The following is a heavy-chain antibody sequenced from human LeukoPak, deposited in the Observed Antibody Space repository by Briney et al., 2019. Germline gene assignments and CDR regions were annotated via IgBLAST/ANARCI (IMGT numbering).Heavy chain of an antibody. CDR1: GFTFSSYA. CDR2: ISYDGSNK. Sequence: GGSLRLSCAASGFTFSSYAVHWVRQAPGKGLEWVAVISYDGSNKYYADSVKGRFTISRDNSKNTLYLQMNSLRAEDTAVYYCARDPYSGSYGNYYYYFMDVWGKGTTVTISS. V-gene: IGHV3-30*04. D-gene: IGHD1-26*01. J-gene: IGHJ6*03. CDR3: ARDPYSGSYGNYYYYFMDV.